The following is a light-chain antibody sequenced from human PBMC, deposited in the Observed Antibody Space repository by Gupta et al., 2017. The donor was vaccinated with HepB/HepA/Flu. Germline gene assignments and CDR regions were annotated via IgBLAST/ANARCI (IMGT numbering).Light chain of an antibody. CDR3: QQYDTYPYT. J-gene: IGKJ5*01. Sequence: RASEHISNWLAWYQQKPDKAPKSLIYGASTLRSGVPSRFSGSGSGTDFTLTINSLQPEDFAVYYCQQYDTYPYTFGQGTRLDIK. CDR1: EHISNW. CDR2: GAS. V-gene: IGKV1D-16*01.